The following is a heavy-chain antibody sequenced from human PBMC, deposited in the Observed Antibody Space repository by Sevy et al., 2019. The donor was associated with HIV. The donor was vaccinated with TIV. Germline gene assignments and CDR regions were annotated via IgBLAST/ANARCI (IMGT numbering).Heavy chain of an antibody. CDR3: TTGDPYNRYGYMGPYFFDY. CDR2: IKSKTDGGTG. V-gene: IGHV3-15*01. J-gene: IGHJ4*02. D-gene: IGHD5-18*01. Sequence: GGSLRLSCAASGFTFTNTWMSWVRQAPGKGLEWVGRIKSKTDGGTGDYDAPVKGRFSISREDSENTRYLQMNSLKTEDTAVYYCTTGDPYNRYGYMGPYFFDYWGQGTLVTVSS. CDR1: GFTFTNTW.